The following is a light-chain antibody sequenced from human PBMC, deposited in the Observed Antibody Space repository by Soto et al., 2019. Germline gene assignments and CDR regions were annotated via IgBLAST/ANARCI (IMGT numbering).Light chain of an antibody. J-gene: IGLJ7*01. CDR3: AAWDDSLNGAV. CDR1: SSNIGSNT. Sequence: QSVLTQPPSASGTPGQRVTISCSGSSSNIGSNTVNWYQQPPGTAPKLLIYSNNQRPSGVPDRFSGSKSGTSASLAISGLQSEDEADYYCAAWDDSLNGAVFGGGTKVTVL. V-gene: IGLV1-44*01. CDR2: SNN.